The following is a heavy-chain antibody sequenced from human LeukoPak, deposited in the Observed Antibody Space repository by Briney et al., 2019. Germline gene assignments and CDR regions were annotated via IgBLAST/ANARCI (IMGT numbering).Heavy chain of an antibody. V-gene: IGHV3-23*01. J-gene: IGHJ4*02. Sequence: GGSLRLSCAASGFTFSSYTMSWVRQAPGKGLEWVSAISGSGGSTYYADSVKGRFTISRDNSKNTLYLQMNSLRAEDTAVYYCAKDRPRPSVARDDYWGQGTLVTVSS. D-gene: IGHD2-21*01. CDR1: GFTFSSYT. CDR2: ISGSGGST. CDR3: AKDRPRPSVARDDY.